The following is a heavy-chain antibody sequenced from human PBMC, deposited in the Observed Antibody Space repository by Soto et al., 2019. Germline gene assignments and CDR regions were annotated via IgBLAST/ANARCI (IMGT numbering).Heavy chain of an antibody. Sequence: PSETLSLTCAVSGGSITTVGYSWSWIRQPPGKSLEWIGYIFHSGISYSNPSLKGRVTMSVDGSKNRFSLRLSSVTAADTAVYYCARRISARTYYFDYWGPGTLVTVSS. CDR3: ARRISARTYYFDY. V-gene: IGHV4-30-2*01. D-gene: IGHD6-6*01. J-gene: IGHJ4*02. CDR1: GGSITTVGYS. CDR2: IFHSGIS.